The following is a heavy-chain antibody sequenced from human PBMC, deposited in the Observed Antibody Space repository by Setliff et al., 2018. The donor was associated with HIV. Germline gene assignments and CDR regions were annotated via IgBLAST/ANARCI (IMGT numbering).Heavy chain of an antibody. V-gene: IGHV4-31*03. Sequence: SETLSLTCTVSGGSVSRDGYYWSWIRQLPGKDLEWIAFISYIGTTFYNPSLKSRLTISRVPAKNQFSLKLSSVTAADTAVYYCARVVLLEPLTPGGTFDIWVQGTKVTVSS. CDR2: ISYIGTT. D-gene: IGHD3-16*01. J-gene: IGHJ3*02. CDR3: ARVVLLEPLTPGGTFDI. CDR1: GGSVSRDGYY.